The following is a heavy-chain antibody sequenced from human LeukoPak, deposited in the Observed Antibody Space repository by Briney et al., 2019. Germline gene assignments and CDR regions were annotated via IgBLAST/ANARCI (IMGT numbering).Heavy chain of an antibody. V-gene: IGHV5-51*01. CDR2: IYPGDSDT. Sequence: GESLKISCKGSGYSFTSYWIGWVRQMPGKGLEWMGIIYPGDSDTRYSPSFQGQVTISADKSISTAYLQWSSLKASDTAVYYCARRGSSWDNYYYGMDVWGQGTTVTVSS. CDR1: GYSFTSYW. J-gene: IGHJ6*02. D-gene: IGHD6-13*01. CDR3: ARRGSSWDNYYYGMDV.